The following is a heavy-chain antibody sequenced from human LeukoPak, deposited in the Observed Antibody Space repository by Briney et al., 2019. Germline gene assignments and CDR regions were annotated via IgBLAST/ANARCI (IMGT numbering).Heavy chain of an antibody. CDR3: AKDIPYCSSTSCPGYFDY. J-gene: IGHJ4*02. D-gene: IGHD2-2*01. CDR2: ISGSGGST. Sequence: GGSLRLSCAASGFTFSSYAMCWVRQAPGKGLEWVSAISGSGGSTYYADSVKGRFTISRDNSKNTLYLQMNSLRAEDTAVYYCAKDIPYCSSTSCPGYFDYWGQGTLVTVSS. CDR1: GFTFSSYA. V-gene: IGHV3-23*01.